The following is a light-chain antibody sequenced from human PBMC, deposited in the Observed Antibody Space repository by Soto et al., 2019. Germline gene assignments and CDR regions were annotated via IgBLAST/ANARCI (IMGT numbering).Light chain of an antibody. CDR2: AAS. CDR1: QGINTY. Sequence: DIQLTQSPYFLSASVGDRVTITCRASQGINTYLAWYQQQPGRAPKLLIYAASTLQSGVPSRFSGSGSGTEFTLTISSLQPEDFATCYCQQLNYSPFTFGPGTKVDI. CDR3: QQLNYSPFT. V-gene: IGKV1-9*01. J-gene: IGKJ3*01.